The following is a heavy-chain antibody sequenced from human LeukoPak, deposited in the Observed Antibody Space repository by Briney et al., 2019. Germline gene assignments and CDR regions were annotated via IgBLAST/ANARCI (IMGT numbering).Heavy chain of an antibody. V-gene: IGHV3-33*01. J-gene: IGHJ4*02. CDR3: ARDNPSGGSSGWTGLDY. CDR2: IWYDGSNK. D-gene: IGHD6-19*01. CDR1: GLTFSSYG. Sequence: GGSLRLSCAASGLTFSSYGMHWVRQAPGKGLEWVAVIWYDGSNKNYVDSVKGRFTISRDNSKNTLYLEMKSLRAEDTAVYYCARDNPSGGSSGWTGLDYWGQETLVTVSS.